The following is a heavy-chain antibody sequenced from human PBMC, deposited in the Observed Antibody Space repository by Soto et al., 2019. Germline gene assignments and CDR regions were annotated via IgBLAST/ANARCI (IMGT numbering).Heavy chain of an antibody. CDR2: ISNDGSKE. CDR3: AKGLRFLEWLRDYYYSGMDV. Sequence: QVQLVELGGGVVQPGRSLRLSCAASGFTFSSYAMHWVRQAPGKGLEWVVLISNDGSKEYYADSVKGRFTVSRDNSKNTPYLQMNSLRAEETAVYYGAKGLRFLEWLRDYYYSGMDVWGQGTAVTVSS. D-gene: IGHD3-3*01. J-gene: IGHJ6*02. CDR1: GFTFSSYA. V-gene: IGHV3-30-3*01.